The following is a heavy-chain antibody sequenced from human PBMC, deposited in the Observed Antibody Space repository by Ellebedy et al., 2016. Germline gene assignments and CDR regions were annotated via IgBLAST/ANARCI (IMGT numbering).Heavy chain of an antibody. CDR1: GFTFNIAG. CDR2: IKQDGSEK. D-gene: IGHD3-10*01. Sequence: GESLKISXAASGFTFNIAGMTWVRQAPGKGLEWVANIKQDGSEKYYVDSVKGRFTISRDNDKKSLYLQMNSLRAEDTAVYYCARDTRTYFYGSGSHYLSDYWGQGTLVTVSS. J-gene: IGHJ4*02. CDR3: ARDTRTYFYGSGSHYLSDY. V-gene: IGHV3-7*01.